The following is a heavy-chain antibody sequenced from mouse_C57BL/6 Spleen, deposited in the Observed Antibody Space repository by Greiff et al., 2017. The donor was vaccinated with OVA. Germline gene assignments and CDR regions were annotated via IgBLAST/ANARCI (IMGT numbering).Heavy chain of an antibody. CDR1: GFSLTSYG. D-gene: IGHD2-4*01. CDR2: IWSGGST. CDR3: ARSFYDYDGRWYCDV. J-gene: IGHJ1*03. V-gene: IGHV2-2*01. Sequence: HVQLQPSGPGLVHPSPSLSITCPVSGFSLTSYGVHWVRQSPGKGLEWLGVIWSGGSTDYNAAFISRLSISKDNSKSQVFFKMNSLQADDTAIYYCARSFYDYDGRWYCDVWGTGTTVTVSS.